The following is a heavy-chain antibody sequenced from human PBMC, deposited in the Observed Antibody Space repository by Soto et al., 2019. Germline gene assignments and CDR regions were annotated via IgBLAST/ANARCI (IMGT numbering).Heavy chain of an antibody. V-gene: IGHV3-23*01. J-gene: IGHJ4*01. CDR1: GFTFGGYA. CDR3: ARGPGDFVCNGGTCYFFDY. CDR2: ISGSAITT. D-gene: IGHD2-15*01. Sequence: GGSLRLSCAASGFTFGGYAMSWVRQAPGKGLEWVSSISGSAITTYHTDSVKGRFTISRDNSKNTLYLQMNSLRAEDTALYYCARGPGDFVCNGGTCYFFDYWGHGTRVTVSS.